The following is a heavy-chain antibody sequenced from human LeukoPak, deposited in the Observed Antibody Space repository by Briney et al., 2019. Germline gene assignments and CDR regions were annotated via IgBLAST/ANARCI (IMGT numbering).Heavy chain of an antibody. Sequence: PSETLSLTCAVSGYSISSGYYWGWIRQPPGKGLEWIGSIYHSGSTYYNPSLKSRVTISVDTSKNQFPLKLSSVTAADTAVYYCARRVVRDYYYYMDVWGKGTTVTVSS. CDR2: IYHSGST. CDR1: GYSISSGYY. D-gene: IGHD3-3*01. V-gene: IGHV4-38-2*01. CDR3: ARRVVRDYYYYMDV. J-gene: IGHJ6*03.